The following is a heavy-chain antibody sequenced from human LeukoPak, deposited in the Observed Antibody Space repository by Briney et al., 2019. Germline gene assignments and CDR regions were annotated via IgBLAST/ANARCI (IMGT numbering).Heavy chain of an antibody. D-gene: IGHD3-10*01. CDR2: IYTSGST. CDR1: GASISTSGYF. J-gene: IGHJ6*03. CDR3: GRGYGSGTVLV. V-gene: IGHV4-61*02. Sequence: SETLSLTCTVSGASISTSGYFWSWIRQPAGKGLEWIGRIYTSGSTNYNPSLKSRVTISVDTSKNQFSLKLSSVTAADTAVYYCGRGYGSGTVLVWGKGTTVTVSS.